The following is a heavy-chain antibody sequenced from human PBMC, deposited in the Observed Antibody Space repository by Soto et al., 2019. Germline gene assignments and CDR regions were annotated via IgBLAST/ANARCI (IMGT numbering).Heavy chain of an antibody. J-gene: IGHJ6*02. CDR1: GYSFTSYW. Sequence: PGESLKISCKGSGYSFTSYWIGWVRQMPGKGLEWMGIIYPGDSDTKYNPSFQGQVTISADKSITTTYLQWSSLKASDTAIYYCAASTFYYGMDVWGQGTTVTVSS. CDR3: AASTFYYGMDV. CDR2: IYPGDSDT. V-gene: IGHV5-51*01.